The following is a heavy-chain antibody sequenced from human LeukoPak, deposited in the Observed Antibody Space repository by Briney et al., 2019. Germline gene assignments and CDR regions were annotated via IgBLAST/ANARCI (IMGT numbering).Heavy chain of an antibody. CDR1: GGSISSGGYY. Sequence: SETLSLTCTVSGGSISSGGYYWSWIRQHPGKGLEWIGYIYYSGSTYYNPSLKSRVTISVDTSKNQFSLKLSSVTAADTAVYYCARDREDGYNSGYFDYWGQGTLVTASS. CDR2: IYYSGST. D-gene: IGHD5-24*01. CDR3: ARDREDGYNSGYFDY. J-gene: IGHJ4*02. V-gene: IGHV4-31*03.